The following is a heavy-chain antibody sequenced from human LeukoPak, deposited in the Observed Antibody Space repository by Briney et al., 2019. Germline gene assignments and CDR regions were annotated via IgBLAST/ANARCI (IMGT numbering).Heavy chain of an antibody. V-gene: IGHV4-34*01. Sequence: PSETLSLTCAVYGGSFSDYYWSWIRQPPGKGLEWIGEINHSGSTNYNPSLKSRVTISVDTSKNQVSLKLSSVTAADTAVYYCARLIAVAGWFDPWGQGTLVTVSS. CDR2: INHSGST. D-gene: IGHD6-19*01. CDR1: GGSFSDYY. CDR3: ARLIAVAGWFDP. J-gene: IGHJ5*02.